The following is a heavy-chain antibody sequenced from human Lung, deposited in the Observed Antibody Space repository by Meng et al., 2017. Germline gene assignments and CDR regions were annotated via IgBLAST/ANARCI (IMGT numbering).Heavy chain of an antibody. CDR3: ARGQKGYFDL. CDR1: GGSISSSNYY. CDR2: IYNSGST. J-gene: IGHJ2*01. Sequence: QVQLQASGPGLVKPSQTLSPTCTVSGGSISSSNYYWSWIRQPPGKGLEWSGHIYNSGSTYYNPSLKSRITTSVDTSKNQFSLKLSSVTAADTAVYYCARGQKGYFDLWGRGTLVTVSS. V-gene: IGHV4-30-4*01.